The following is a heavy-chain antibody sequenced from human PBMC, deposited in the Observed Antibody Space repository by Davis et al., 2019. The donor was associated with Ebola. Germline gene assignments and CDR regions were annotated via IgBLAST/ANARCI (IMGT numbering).Heavy chain of an antibody. D-gene: IGHD2-21*01. CDR1: GFTFSAHT. J-gene: IGHJ6*02. V-gene: IGHV3-64D*08. CDR3: ARDLGRQYNVVVKSYYYYGMDV. CDR2: ISSSGKT. Sequence: GESLKISCSASGFTFSAHTMHWVRQAPGKGLEYVSVISSSGKTYYADSVKGRFTISRDNSQNNVYLQMTSLRVEDTAVYYCARDLGRQYNVVVKSYYYYGMDVWGQGTTVTVSS.